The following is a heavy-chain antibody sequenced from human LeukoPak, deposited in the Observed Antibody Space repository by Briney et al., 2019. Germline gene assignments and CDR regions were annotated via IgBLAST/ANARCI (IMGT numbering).Heavy chain of an antibody. Sequence: SVKVSCKASGGTFSSYAISWVRQAPGQGLEWMGGIIPIFGTANYAQKFQGRVTMTEDTSTDTAYMELSSLRSEDTAVYYCATASSGGGSGWYAFDIWGQGTMVTVSS. V-gene: IGHV1-69*06. CDR1: GGTFSSYA. CDR3: ATASSGGGSGWYAFDI. CDR2: IIPIFGTA. D-gene: IGHD6-19*01. J-gene: IGHJ3*02.